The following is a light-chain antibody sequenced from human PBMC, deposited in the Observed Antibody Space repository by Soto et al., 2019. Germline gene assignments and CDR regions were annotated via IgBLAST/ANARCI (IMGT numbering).Light chain of an antibody. V-gene: IGKV3-20*01. CDR2: GAS. CDR1: ESVASSY. Sequence: IVLTQSPCTLSLSPGERATLSCRASESVASSYLAWYQQKPGQAPRLLIYGASSRATGIPDRFSGSGSGTDFTLTIRRLEPEDFAVYYCQQYGSSYPWTFGQGTKVDIK. CDR3: QQYGSSYPWT. J-gene: IGKJ1*01.